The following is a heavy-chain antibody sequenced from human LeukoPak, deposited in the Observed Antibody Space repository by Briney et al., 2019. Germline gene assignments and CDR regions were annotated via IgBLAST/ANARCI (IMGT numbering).Heavy chain of an antibody. CDR1: GYTFTSYG. CDR2: ISAYNGNT. CDR3: ARDNGGATPFGEYYYYGMDV. D-gene: IGHD1-26*01. V-gene: IGHV1-18*04. Sequence: GASVKVSCKASGYTFTSYGISWVRQAPGQGLEWMGWISAYNGNTNYAQKLQGRVTMTTATSTSTAYMELRSLRSDDTAVYYCARDNGGATPFGEYYYYGMDVWGQGTTVTVSS. J-gene: IGHJ6*02.